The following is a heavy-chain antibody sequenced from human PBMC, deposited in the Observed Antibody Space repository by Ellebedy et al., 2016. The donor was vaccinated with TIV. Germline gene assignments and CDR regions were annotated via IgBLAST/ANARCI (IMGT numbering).Heavy chain of an antibody. Sequence: MPSDTLSLTCTVSGDSIRSYYWSWIRQPPGKGLEWIGYIYYSGSTNYNPSLKSRVTISIDTAKNQFSLKLSSVTAADTAVYYCARREGYYGSGSYYANWGQGTLVTVSS. D-gene: IGHD3-10*01. CDR1: GDSIRSYY. CDR2: IYYSGST. V-gene: IGHV4-59*01. CDR3: ARREGYYGSGSYYAN. J-gene: IGHJ4*02.